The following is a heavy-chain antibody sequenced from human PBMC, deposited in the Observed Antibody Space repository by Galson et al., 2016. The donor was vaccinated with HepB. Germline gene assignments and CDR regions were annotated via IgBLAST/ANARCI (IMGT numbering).Heavy chain of an antibody. J-gene: IGHJ4*02. CDR1: GFSLTSYT. V-gene: IGHV3-30-3*01. CDR3: ARGRGLVSDY. D-gene: IGHD1-14*01. Sequence: SLRLSCAASGFSLTSYTMHWVRQAPGKGLDWVAFISSDGSNKDYAESVKGRFTVSRDNYKNTLNLQMNSLRLEDTAVSYCARGRGLVSDYWGQGTLALVSS. CDR2: ISSDGSNK.